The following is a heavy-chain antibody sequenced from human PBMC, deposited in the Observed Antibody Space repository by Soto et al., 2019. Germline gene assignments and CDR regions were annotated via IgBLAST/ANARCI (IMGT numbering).Heavy chain of an antibody. CDR3: ARQRVATIYYYYYMDV. D-gene: IGHD5-12*01. CDR1: GYTFTSYD. Sequence: ASVKVSCKASGYTFTSYDINWVRQATGQGLELMGWMNPNSGNTGYAQKFQGRVTMTRNTSISTAYMELSSLRSEDTAVYYCARQRVATIYYYYYMDVWGKGTTVTVSS. CDR2: MNPNSGNT. V-gene: IGHV1-8*01. J-gene: IGHJ6*03.